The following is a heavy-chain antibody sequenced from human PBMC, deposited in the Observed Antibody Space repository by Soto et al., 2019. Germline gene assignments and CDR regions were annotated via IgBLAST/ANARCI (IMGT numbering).Heavy chain of an antibody. J-gene: IGHJ3*01. CDR3: AKPTLVRAIFAGFDL. CDR2: IYHSGST. Sequence: QVQLQESGPGLVKPSQTLSLTCTVSGGSMSSGGYYWHWFRQQPGRGLAWIGNIYHSGSTNYNPSLQRRVTLSVDISKKQSSLTLATATAAGTAVYYCAKPTLVRAIFAGFDLSGQATVVTVSS. CDR1: GGSMSSGGYY. V-gene: IGHV4-31*03. D-gene: IGHD3-10*01.